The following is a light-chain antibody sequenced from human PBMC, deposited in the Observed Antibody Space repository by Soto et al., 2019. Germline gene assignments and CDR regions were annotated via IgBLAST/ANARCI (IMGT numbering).Light chain of an antibody. J-gene: IGKJ1*01. CDR3: QQYNSFSS. Sequence: EIVLTQSPGTLSLSPGERATLSCRASQSVSSSYLAWYQQKPGQAPRLLIYGASSRATGIPDRFSGSGSGTDFTLTISGLQPDDFATYYCQQYNSFSSFGQGTKVEVK. V-gene: IGKV3-20*01. CDR2: GAS. CDR1: QSVSSSY.